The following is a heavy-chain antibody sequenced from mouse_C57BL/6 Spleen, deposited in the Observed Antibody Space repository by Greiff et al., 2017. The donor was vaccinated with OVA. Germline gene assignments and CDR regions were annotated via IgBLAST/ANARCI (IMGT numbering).Heavy chain of an antibody. Sequence: VKLMESGAELVKPGASVKMSCKASGYTFTSYWITWVKQRPGQGLEWIGDIYPGSGSTNYNEKFKSKATLTVDTSSSTAYMQLSSLTSEDSAVYYCARSGSNYGGWYFDVWGTGTTGTVSS. CDR2: IYPGSGST. D-gene: IGHD2-5*01. J-gene: IGHJ1*03. V-gene: IGHV1-55*01. CDR1: GYTFTSYW. CDR3: ARSGSNYGGWYFDV.